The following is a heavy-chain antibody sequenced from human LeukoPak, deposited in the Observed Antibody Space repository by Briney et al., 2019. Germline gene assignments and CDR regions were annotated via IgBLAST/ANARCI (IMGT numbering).Heavy chain of an antibody. J-gene: IGHJ4*02. CDR1: GFTFSSYW. Sequence: QPGGSLRLSCAASGFTFSSYWMTWVRQAPGKGLEWVAVISYDGSNKYYADSVKGRFTISRDNSKNTLYLQMNSLRAEDTAVYYCARGEYSSGWYKGGRFDYWGQGTLVTVSS. V-gene: IGHV3-30*03. CDR2: ISYDGSNK. CDR3: ARGEYSSGWYKGGRFDY. D-gene: IGHD6-19*01.